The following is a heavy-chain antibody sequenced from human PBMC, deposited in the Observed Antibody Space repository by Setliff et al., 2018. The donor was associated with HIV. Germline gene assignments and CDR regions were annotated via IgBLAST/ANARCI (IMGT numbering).Heavy chain of an antibody. CDR3: ARQGYCDTSSCSAAFDK. J-gene: IGHJ3*02. D-gene: IGHD2-2*01. V-gene: IGHV5-51*01. CDR2: IYPADSDT. CDR1: GCTFATDW. Sequence: GESLTISCKGSGCTFATDWIAWVRQMPGKGLEWMGIIYPADSDTTSSPSFQGRVTFSVDTSISTAYLHFSSLKASDTAIYYCARQGYCDTSSCSAAFDKWGQGTLVTVSS.